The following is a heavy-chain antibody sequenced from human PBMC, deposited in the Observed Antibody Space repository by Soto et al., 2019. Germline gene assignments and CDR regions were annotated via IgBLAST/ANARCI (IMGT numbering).Heavy chain of an antibody. V-gene: IGHV3-49*03. CDR3: TRDIMATTVTREGYYFDY. D-gene: IGHD4-4*01. J-gene: IGHJ4*02. CDR1: GFTFGDYA. CDR2: IRSKAYGGTT. Sequence: GGSLRLSCTASGFTFGDYAMSWFRQAPGKGLEWVGFIRSKAYGGTTEYAASVKGRFTISRDDSKSIAYLQMNSLKTEDTAVYYCTRDIMATTVTREGYYFDYWGQGTLVTVSS.